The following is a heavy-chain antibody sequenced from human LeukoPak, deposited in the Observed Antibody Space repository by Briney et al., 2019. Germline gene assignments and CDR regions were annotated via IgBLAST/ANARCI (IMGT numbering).Heavy chain of an antibody. V-gene: IGHV3-33*01. J-gene: IGHJ4*02. D-gene: IGHD6-19*01. CDR3: ARERGLAKDFDY. CDR2: IWYDGSNG. CDR1: GFTFSSYG. Sequence: GGSLRLSCAASGFTFSSYGMNWVRQAPGKGLEWVAVIWYDGSNGNYADSVKGRFTISRDSSTNTVHLQMNSLRAEDTAVYYCARERGLAKDFDYWGQGTLVTVSS.